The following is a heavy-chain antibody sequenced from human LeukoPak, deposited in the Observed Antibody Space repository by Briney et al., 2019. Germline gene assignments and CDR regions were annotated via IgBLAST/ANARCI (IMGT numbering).Heavy chain of an antibody. Sequence: QSGGSLRLSCAASGFTFSHYGMHWVRQAPGRGLEWVAVIWNDGSNKYYADSVKGRFTISRDNAKNSLYLQMNSLRAEDTAVYYCARDPQPPALWFGELGCWFDPWGQGTLVTVSS. CDR2: IWNDGSNK. J-gene: IGHJ5*02. V-gene: IGHV3-33*01. D-gene: IGHD3-10*01. CDR1: GFTFSHYG. CDR3: ARDPQPPALWFGELGCWFDP.